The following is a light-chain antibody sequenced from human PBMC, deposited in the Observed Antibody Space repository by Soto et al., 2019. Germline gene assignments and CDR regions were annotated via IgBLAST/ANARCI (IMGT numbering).Light chain of an antibody. Sequence: EIVMTQSPATVSVSPGERVTLSCRASQSVIDRLAWFQHKPGQAPRLLIYSASIRATGIPGRFSGSVSGTEFTLTISSLQSEDFAVYYCQQYKNWPPYTFGQGTKLEIK. V-gene: IGKV3D-15*01. CDR1: QSVIDR. CDR3: QQYKNWPPYT. J-gene: IGKJ2*01. CDR2: SAS.